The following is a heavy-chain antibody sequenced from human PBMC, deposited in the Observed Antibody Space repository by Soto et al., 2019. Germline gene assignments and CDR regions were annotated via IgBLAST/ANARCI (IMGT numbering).Heavy chain of an antibody. Sequence: PGGSLRLSCAASGFTFSSYAMSWVRQAPGKGLEWVSAISGSGGSTYYADTVKGRFTISRDNSKNTLYLQMNSLRAEDTAVYYCAKASDDFWSGYYYYYYYGMDVWGQGTTVTVSS. J-gene: IGHJ6*02. V-gene: IGHV3-23*01. D-gene: IGHD3-3*01. CDR2: ISGSGGST. CDR1: GFTFSSYA. CDR3: AKASDDFWSGYYYYYYYGMDV.